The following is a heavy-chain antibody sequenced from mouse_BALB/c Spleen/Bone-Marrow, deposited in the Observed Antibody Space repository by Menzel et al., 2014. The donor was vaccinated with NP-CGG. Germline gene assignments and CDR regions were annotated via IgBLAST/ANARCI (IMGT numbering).Heavy chain of an antibody. D-gene: IGHD4-1*01. CDR3: ARWEYYAMDY. CDR2: IDPANGNT. V-gene: IGHV14-3*02. J-gene: IGHJ4*01. CDR1: GFNIKDTY. Sequence: EVQLQQSGAELVKPGASVKLSCTAFGFNIKDTYMHWVKQRPEQGLEWIGRIDPANGNTKYDPKFQGKANLTAYKASNTAYLQVSSLTSEDTAVYYCARWEYYAMDYWGQGTSVTVSS.